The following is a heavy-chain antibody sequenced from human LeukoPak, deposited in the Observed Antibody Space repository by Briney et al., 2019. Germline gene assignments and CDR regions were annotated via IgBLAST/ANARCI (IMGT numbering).Heavy chain of an antibody. Sequence: GGSLRLSCGASGFTFSRLAMIWVRQAPGKGLEWVSTISASGPYYADAVRGRFTISRDNSRNTLSLQMDSLRAEDTAVYYCAKDHESDGYPCLDHWGLGTLVTVSS. CDR3: AKDHESDGYPCLDH. V-gene: IGHV3-23*01. J-gene: IGHJ4*02. CDR2: ISASGP. D-gene: IGHD3-22*01. CDR1: GFTFSRLA.